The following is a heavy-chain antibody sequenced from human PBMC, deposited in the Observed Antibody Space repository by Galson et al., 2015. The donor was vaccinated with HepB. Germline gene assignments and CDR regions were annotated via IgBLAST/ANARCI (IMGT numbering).Heavy chain of an antibody. CDR3: TTDGYDYVWGSYEVYGMDV. Sequence: SLRLSCAASGFSFKNAWMSWVRQAPGKGLEWIGRIKSETDGGSIDHAAPVRGRFTISRDDSKTTLYLQMNSLKIENTGVYYCTTDGYDYVWGSYEVYGMDVWGQGTTVTVSS. J-gene: IGHJ6*02. CDR2: IKSETDGGSI. V-gene: IGHV3-15*01. D-gene: IGHD3-16*01. CDR1: GFSFKNAW.